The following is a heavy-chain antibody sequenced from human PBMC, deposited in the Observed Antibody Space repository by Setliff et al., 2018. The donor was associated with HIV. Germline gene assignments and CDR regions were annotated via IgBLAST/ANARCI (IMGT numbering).Heavy chain of an antibody. D-gene: IGHD6-13*01. J-gene: IGHJ4*02. CDR3: ARRGNLLQMTGLRPEDTAMYYCARDRWFSNNWYSDY. Sequence: PGGSLRLSCAASGFTFSNHVMNWVRQAPGKGLEWVSAISTSGGAADYADSVKGRFTISRDNSRNKLYRQMNSLRAEDTALYFCARRGNLLQMTGLRPEDTAMYYCARDRWFSNNWYSDYWGQGTLVTVSS. V-gene: IGHV3-23*01. CDR1: GFTFSNHV. CDR2: ISTSGGAA.